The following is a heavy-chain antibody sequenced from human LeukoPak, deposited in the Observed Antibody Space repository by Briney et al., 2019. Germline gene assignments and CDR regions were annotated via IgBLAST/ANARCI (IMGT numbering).Heavy chain of an antibody. V-gene: IGHV3-7*05. CDR1: GFTFSSNW. CDR2: INQDGSDK. D-gene: IGHD3-10*01. J-gene: IGHJ4*02. Sequence: PGGSLRLSCAASGFTFSSNWMSWVRQAPGKGLEWVANINQDGSDKNYVDSVKGRVTISRDNAKNSLYLQVNSLRADDTAVYYCARDVNYGFFDYWGQGALVTVSS. CDR3: ARDVNYGFFDY.